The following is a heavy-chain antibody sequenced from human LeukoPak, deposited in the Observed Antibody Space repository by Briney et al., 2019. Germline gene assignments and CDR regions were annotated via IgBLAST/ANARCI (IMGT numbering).Heavy chain of an antibody. V-gene: IGHV3-23*01. CDR3: AKDLQGHCAGDCYVY. CDR1: GFTFSSYA. D-gene: IGHD2-21*02. Sequence: GGSLRLSCAASGFTFSSYAMSWVRQAPGKGLEWVSVISGSGGSTHYADSVKGRFTISRDNSKNTPYLQMNSLRAEDTAVYFCAKDLQGHCAGDCYVYWGQGTLVTVTS. CDR2: ISGSGGST. J-gene: IGHJ4*02.